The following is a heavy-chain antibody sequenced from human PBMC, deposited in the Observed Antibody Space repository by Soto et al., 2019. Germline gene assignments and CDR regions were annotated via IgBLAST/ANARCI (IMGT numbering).Heavy chain of an antibody. CDR1: GGSISRYY. Sequence: SETLSLTCTVSGGSISRYYWLWIRQPPGKGLEWIGYIYYSGSTNYNPSLKSRVTISVDTSKNQCSLKLSSVTAADTAVSDCAIYVQLVEARDFYDFCRRGSSVIVSS. CDR2: IYYSGST. CDR3: AIYVQLVEARDFYDF. D-gene: IGHD1-26*01. J-gene: IGHJ4*02. V-gene: IGHV4-59*01.